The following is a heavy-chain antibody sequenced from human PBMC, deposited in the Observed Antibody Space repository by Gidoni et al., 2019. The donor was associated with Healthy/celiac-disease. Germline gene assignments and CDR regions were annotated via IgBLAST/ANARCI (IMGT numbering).Heavy chain of an antibody. J-gene: IGHJ3*02. D-gene: IGHD2-21*02. CDR3: AKDPDCCDGAFDI. CDR1: GFTCSSYA. Sequence: VQLLESGGGVVQPGGSLRLARAAAGFTCSSYAMSWVRQAPGKGLEWVSAISGSGGSTYYADSVKGRFTISRDNSKNTLYLQMKSLRAEDTAVYYCAKDPDCCDGAFDIWGQGTMVTVSS. CDR2: ISGSGGST. V-gene: IGHV3-23*01.